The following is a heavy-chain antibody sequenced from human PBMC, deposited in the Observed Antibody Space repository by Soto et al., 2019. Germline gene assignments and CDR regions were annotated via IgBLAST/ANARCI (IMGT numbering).Heavy chain of an antibody. J-gene: IGHJ4*02. CDR2: TYYRSKWYN. Sequence: QVQLQQSGTGLVKPSQTLSLTCAISGDSVSSNSAAWNWIRQSPSRCLEWLGRTYYRSKWYNDYAVSVKSRITISPDTSKNQFSVQLNSVTPEDTAVYYCTRALSASYDCFDFWGQGTLVTVSS. CDR1: GDSVSSNSAA. D-gene: IGHD1-26*01. CDR3: TRALSASYDCFDF. V-gene: IGHV6-1*01.